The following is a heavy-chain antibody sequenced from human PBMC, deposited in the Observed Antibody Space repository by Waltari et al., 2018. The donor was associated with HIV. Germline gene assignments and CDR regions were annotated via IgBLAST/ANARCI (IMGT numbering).Heavy chain of an antibody. D-gene: IGHD1-26*01. J-gene: IGHJ5*02. V-gene: IGHV4-30-2*01. CDR1: GVSISSGGYA. CDR2: IYHSGST. CDR3: ARDFDGSRVDP. Sequence: QLQLQESGSGLVQPSQTLSLTCAVSGVSISSGGYAWSLVRQPPGKGLEWIGYIYHSGSTYYNPSLKSRVTISVDRSKNQFSLKLSSVTAADTAVYYCARDFDGSRVDPWGQGTLVTVSS.